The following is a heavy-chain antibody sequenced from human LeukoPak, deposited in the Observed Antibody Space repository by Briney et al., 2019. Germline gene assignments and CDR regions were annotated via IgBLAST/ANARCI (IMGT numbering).Heavy chain of an antibody. V-gene: IGHV1-69*13. J-gene: IGHJ1*01. CDR1: GGTFNSYA. CDR3: ARVIQLPNEYFQH. D-gene: IGHD2-2*01. Sequence: SVKVSCKASGGTFNSYAISWVRQAPGQGLEWMGGIIPIFGTANYAQKFQGRVTITADESTSTAYMELSSRRSEDTAVYYCARVIQLPNEYFQHWGQGTLVTVSS. CDR2: IIPIFGTA.